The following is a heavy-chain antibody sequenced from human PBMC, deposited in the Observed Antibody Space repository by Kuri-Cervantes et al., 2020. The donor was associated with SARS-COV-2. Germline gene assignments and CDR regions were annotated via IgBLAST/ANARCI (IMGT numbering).Heavy chain of an antibody. CDR3: MVRAVQNWVDP. D-gene: IGHD3-10*01. J-gene: IGHJ5*02. V-gene: IGHV1-2*02. CDR1: GYTFTGYY. Sequence: ASVKVSCKASGYTFTGYYVHWVRQAPGQGLEWMGWINPNSGGTNYALKFQGRVTMTRDTSISTAYMELSRLRSDDTVVYYCMVRAVQNWVDPWGQGTLVTVSS. CDR2: INPNSGGT.